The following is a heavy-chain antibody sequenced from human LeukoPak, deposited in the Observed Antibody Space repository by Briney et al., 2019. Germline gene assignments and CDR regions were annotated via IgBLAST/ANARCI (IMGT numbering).Heavy chain of an antibody. V-gene: IGHV1-18*01. Sequence: ASVKVSCKASGYTFTSYGISWVRQAPGQGLEWMEWISAYNGNTNYAQKLQGRVTMTTDTSTSTAYMELRSLRSDDTAVYYCARDLRTQLLWFGEQNLYGMDVWGQGTTVTVSS. CDR1: GYTFTSYG. J-gene: IGHJ6*02. CDR2: ISAYNGNT. D-gene: IGHD3-10*01. CDR3: ARDLRTQLLWFGEQNLYGMDV.